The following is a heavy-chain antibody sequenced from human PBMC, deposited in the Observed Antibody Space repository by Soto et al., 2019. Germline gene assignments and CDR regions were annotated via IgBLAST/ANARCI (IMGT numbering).Heavy chain of an antibody. CDR3: ARDPSIAVAGPPDAFDI. D-gene: IGHD6-19*01. CDR1: GYTFTSYA. Sequence: ASVKVSCKASGYTFTSYAMHWVRQAPGQRLEWMGWINAGNGNTKYSQKFQGRVTITTDTSTSTAYMELRSLRSDDTAVYYCARDPSIAVAGPPDAFDIWGQGTMVTVSS. J-gene: IGHJ3*02. V-gene: IGHV1-3*01. CDR2: INAGNGNT.